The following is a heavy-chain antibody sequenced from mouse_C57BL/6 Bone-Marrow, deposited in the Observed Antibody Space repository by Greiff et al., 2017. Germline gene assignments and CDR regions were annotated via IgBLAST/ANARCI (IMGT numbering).Heavy chain of an antibody. Sequence: VHVKQSGPELVKPGASVKISCKASGYSFTGYYMNWVKQSPEKSLEWIGEINPSTGGTTYNQKFKAKATLTVDKSSSTAYMQLKSLTSEDSAVYYCARSKGYYDYYFDYWGQGTTLTVSS. J-gene: IGHJ2*01. CDR1: GYSFTGYY. D-gene: IGHD2-4*01. CDR2: INPSTGGT. V-gene: IGHV1-42*01. CDR3: ARSKGYYDYYFDY.